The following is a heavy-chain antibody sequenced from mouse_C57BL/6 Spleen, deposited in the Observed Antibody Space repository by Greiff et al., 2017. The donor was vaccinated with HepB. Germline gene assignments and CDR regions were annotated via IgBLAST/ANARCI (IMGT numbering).Heavy chain of an antibody. D-gene: IGHD1-1*01. CDR1: GYTFTSYW. J-gene: IGHJ4*01. Sequence: QVQLQQPGAELVRPGSSVKLSCKASGYTFTSYWMHWVKQRPIQGLEWIGNIDPSDSETHYNQKFKDKATLTVDKSSSTAYMQLSSLTSEDSAVYYCARYDYYGSSPYYYAMDYWGQGTSVTVSS. CDR3: ARYDYYGSSPYYYAMDY. CDR2: IDPSDSET. V-gene: IGHV1-52*01.